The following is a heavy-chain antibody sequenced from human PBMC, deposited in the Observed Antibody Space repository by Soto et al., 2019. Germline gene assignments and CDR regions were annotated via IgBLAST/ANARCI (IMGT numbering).Heavy chain of an antibody. V-gene: IGHV3-15*01. CDR3: NTDTKCASSICYPYYYGMDV. D-gene: IGHD2-8*01. J-gene: IGHJ6*02. Sequence: GGSLRLSCADSGFTFSKVWMSWGRQAPGKGLEWVGRIKTKTDGGTTDYAAPVKGRITISRNDSKNTVYLQMKRLRTEDTAAYYCNTDTKCASSICYPYYYGMDVWGQGTTVTVSS. CDR1: GFTFSKVW. CDR2: IKTKTDGGTT.